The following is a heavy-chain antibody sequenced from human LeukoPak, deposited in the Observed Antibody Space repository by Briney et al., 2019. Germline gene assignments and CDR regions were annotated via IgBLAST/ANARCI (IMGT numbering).Heavy chain of an antibody. CDR3: ARWGSIYYDILTGYYGEDYFDY. Sequence: QPGGSLRLSCAASGFTFSSYWMSWVRQAPGKGLEWVANIKQDGSEKYYVDSVKGRFTISRDNAKNSLYLQMNSLRAEDTAVYYCARWGSIYYDILTGYYGEDYFDYWGQGTLVTVSS. D-gene: IGHD3-9*01. V-gene: IGHV3-7*01. CDR1: GFTFSSYW. J-gene: IGHJ4*02. CDR2: IKQDGSEK.